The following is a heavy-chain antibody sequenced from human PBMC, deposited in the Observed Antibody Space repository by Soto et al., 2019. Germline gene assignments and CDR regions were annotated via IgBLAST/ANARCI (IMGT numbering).Heavy chain of an antibody. CDR3: ARGGVSTRTSDY. CDR1: GDNFAGYW. CDR2: IYPSDSDT. J-gene: IGHJ4*02. D-gene: IGHD3-3*01. Sequence: GESLKISCKGSGDNFAGYWIARVRQMPGKGLELMGIIYPSDSDTRYRPSFQGQVTISADKSISSAYLQWSSLRASDTAMYYCARGGVSTRTSDYWGQGTPVTVSS. V-gene: IGHV5-51*01.